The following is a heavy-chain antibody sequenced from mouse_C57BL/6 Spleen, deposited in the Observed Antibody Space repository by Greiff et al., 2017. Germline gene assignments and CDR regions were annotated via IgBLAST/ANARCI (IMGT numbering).Heavy chain of an antibody. CDR1: GFTFSDYG. CDR3: ARTYYDYYAMDY. Sequence: EVKLVESGGGLVKPGGSLKLSCAASGFTFSDYGMHWVRQAPEKGLEWVAYISSGSSTIYYADTVKGRFTISRDNAKNTLFLQMTSLMSEDTSMYYCARTYYDYYAMDYWGQGTSVTVSS. D-gene: IGHD2-10*01. V-gene: IGHV5-17*01. J-gene: IGHJ4*01. CDR2: ISSGSSTI.